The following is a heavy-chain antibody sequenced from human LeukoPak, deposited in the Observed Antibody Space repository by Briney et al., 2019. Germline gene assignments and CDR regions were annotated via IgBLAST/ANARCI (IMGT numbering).Heavy chain of an antibody. D-gene: IGHD3-10*02. CDR2: ISSSGSTI. CDR3: AGLGITMIGGV. J-gene: IGHJ6*04. CDR1: GFTLSSYA. V-gene: IGHV3-48*03. Sequence: GGSLRLSCAASGFTLSSYAMSWVRQAPGKGLEWVSYISSSGSTIYYADSVKGRFTISRDNAKNSLYLQMNSLRAEDTAVYYCAGLGITMIGGVWGKGTTVTISS.